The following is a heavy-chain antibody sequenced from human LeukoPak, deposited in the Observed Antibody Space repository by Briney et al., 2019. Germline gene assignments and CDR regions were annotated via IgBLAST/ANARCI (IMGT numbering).Heavy chain of an antibody. CDR2: ISSSGRTI. J-gene: IGHJ4*02. V-gene: IGHV3-48*03. CDR1: GFTFSSYE. CDR3: AREPSVVEMATIVGGY. Sequence: PGRSLRLSCAASGFTFSSYEMNWVRQAPGKGLEWVSYISSSGRTIYYADSVKGRFTISRDNAKNSLFLQMNSLRAEDTAVYYCAREPSVVEMATIVGGYWGQGTPVTVSS. D-gene: IGHD5-24*01.